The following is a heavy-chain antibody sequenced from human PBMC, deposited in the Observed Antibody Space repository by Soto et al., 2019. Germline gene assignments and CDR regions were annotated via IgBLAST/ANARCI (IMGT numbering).Heavy chain of an antibody. V-gene: IGHV3-7*01. CDR1: VFTFSSYW. J-gene: IGHJ4*02. CDR3: ARTGDGHHDFLDY. D-gene: IGHD1-1*01. Sequence: GWSLRLSCASSVFTFSSYWMNWVRQAPGKGLEWVANINQDGNEDNLLDSVKGRFTISRDNAKNSLFLQMNSLRVDDTAVYYCARTGDGHHDFLDYWGQGALVTVSS. CDR2: INQDGNED.